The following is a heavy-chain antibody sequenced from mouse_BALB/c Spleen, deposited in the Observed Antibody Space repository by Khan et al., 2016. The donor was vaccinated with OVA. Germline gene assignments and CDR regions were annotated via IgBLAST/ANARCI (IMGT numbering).Heavy chain of an antibody. Sequence: VQLQQSGPEPVRPGASVKISCKGSGYTFADSGMHWVRQSHAKSPEWIGVISTYYGNIKYNQKFEGRATLTVDKSSSTAYMELARLTSEDSAVYFCTRDGISEFAYWGQGTLVTVSA. V-gene: IGHV1S137*01. CDR1: GYTFADSG. J-gene: IGHJ3*01. CDR3: TRDGISEFAY. D-gene: IGHD2-3*01. CDR2: ISTYYGNI.